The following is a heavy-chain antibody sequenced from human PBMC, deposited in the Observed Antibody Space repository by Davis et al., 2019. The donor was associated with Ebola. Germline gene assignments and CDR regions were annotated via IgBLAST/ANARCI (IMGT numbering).Heavy chain of an antibody. CDR3: ARDFIGGFNY. V-gene: IGHV3-7*01. J-gene: IGHJ4*02. CDR2: IKQVGSEK. Sequence: AGSLRLSCAASGFTFSSYWMSCVSQAEGKGLEWVANIKQVGSEKYYVDSVKDRFTLSRDNAKNSLYLQMNSLRAEDTAVYYCARDFIGGFNYWGQGTLVTVSS. CDR1: GFTFSSYW.